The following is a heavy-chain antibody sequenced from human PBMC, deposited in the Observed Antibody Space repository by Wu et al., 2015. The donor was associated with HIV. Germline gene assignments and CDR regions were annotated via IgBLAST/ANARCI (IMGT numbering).Heavy chain of an antibody. J-gene: IGHJ3*02. CDR3: VKLVWLNEGAFDM. V-gene: IGHV1-18*01. Sequence: QVHLGAGLEREVKKPGASMKVSCKASGYTFTNFGLSWVRQAPGQGLEWMGWISGYNGNINYAQKFQDRVTLTTDTSTSTAYMELRSLTSDDTAMYYCVKLVWLNEGAFDMWGQGTMVTVSA. CDR1: GYTFTNFG. CDR2: ISGYNGNI. D-gene: IGHD3-3*01.